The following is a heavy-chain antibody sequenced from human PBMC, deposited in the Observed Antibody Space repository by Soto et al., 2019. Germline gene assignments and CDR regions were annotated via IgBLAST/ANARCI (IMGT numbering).Heavy chain of an antibody. D-gene: IGHD2-8*01. V-gene: IGHV3-53*01. CDR1: GFTVSSNY. J-gene: IGHJ4*02. Sequence: PGGSLRLSCAASGFTVSSNYMSWVRQAPGKGLEWVSVIYSGGSIYYADSVKGRFTISRDNSMNTLYLQMNTLRAEDTAVYYCAKVSSAWYAGFFDLWGQGTXVTVSS. CDR3: AKVSSAWYAGFFDL. CDR2: IYSGGSI.